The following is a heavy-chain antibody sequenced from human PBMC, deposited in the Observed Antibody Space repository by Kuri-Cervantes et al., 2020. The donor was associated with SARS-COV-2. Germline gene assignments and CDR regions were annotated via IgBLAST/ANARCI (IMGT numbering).Heavy chain of an antibody. CDR2: IRYDGSNK. CDR1: GFTFSSYG. J-gene: IGHJ6*02. Sequence: GESLKLSCAASGFTFSSYGMHWVRQAPGKGLEWVAVIRYDGSNKYYADSVKGRFTISRDNSKNTLYLQMNSLRAEDTAVYYCAKSNLVGIAARHLYSLVMDVWGQGTTVTVSS. CDR3: AKSNLVGIAARHLYSLVMDV. V-gene: IGHV3-30*02. D-gene: IGHD6-6*01.